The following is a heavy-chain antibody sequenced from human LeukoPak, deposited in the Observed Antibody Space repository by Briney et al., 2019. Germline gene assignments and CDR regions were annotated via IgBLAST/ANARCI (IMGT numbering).Heavy chain of an antibody. Sequence: GGSLRLSCAASGFTLSSYSMNWVRQAPGKGLEWVSSISSSSSYIYYADSVKGRFTISRDNAKNSLYLQMNSLRAEDTAVYYCARSCGGDCYPDYWGQGTLVTVSS. V-gene: IGHV3-21*01. J-gene: IGHJ4*02. CDR3: ARSCGGDCYPDY. D-gene: IGHD2-21*02. CDR2: ISSSSSYI. CDR1: GFTLSSYS.